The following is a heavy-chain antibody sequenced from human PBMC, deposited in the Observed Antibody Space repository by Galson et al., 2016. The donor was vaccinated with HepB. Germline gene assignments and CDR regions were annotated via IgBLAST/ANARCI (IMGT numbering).Heavy chain of an antibody. CDR2: IYPGESDT. D-gene: IGHD3-10*01. CDR1: GYSFTTHW. CDR3: ARSLGSGDYYIFDS. J-gene: IGHJ4*02. V-gene: IGHV5-51*01. Sequence: QSGAEVKKAGESLKISCKGSGYSFTTHWIGWVRQMPGKGLEWMGIIYPGESDTRYRPSFQGQVTISVDKSISTVYLQWSSLKASDTAIYYCARSLGSGDYYIFDSWGQGTLVTVSS.